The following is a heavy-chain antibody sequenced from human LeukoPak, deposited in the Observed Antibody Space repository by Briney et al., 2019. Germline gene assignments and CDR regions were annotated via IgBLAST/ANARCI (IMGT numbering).Heavy chain of an antibody. CDR3: ARGIAAAGNWFDP. D-gene: IGHD6-13*01. J-gene: IGHJ5*02. CDR2: ISGSGGST. V-gene: IGHV3-23*01. CDR1: EFTFSSYA. Sequence: TGGSLRLSCAASEFTFSSYAMSWVRQAPGKGLEWVSSISGSGGSTSYADSVKGRFTISRDNSKNTLYLQMNSLRADDTAVYYCARGIAAAGNWFDPWGQGTLVTVSS.